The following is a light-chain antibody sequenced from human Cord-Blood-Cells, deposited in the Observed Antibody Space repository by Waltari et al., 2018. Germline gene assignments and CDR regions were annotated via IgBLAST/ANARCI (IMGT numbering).Light chain of an antibody. CDR1: QSVSSY. CDR3: QQRSNWPLT. V-gene: IGKV3-11*01. J-gene: IGKJ3*01. Sequence: EIVLTQSPATLSLSPGERATLSCRASQSVSSYLAWYQQKPGQAPRLLIYDASNRATGIPDRFSGSGSGTDCTLTISSLEPEDFAVYYCQQRSNWPLTFGPGTKVDIK. CDR2: DAS.